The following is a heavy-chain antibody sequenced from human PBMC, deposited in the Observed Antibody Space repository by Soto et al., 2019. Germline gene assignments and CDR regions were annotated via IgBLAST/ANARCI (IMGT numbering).Heavy chain of an antibody. V-gene: IGHV4-39*02. J-gene: IGHJ4*02. D-gene: IGHD3-22*01. Sequence: QLQLQESGPGLVKPSETLSLTCTVSGGSISSSSYYWGWIRQPPGKGLEWIGSIYYSGSTYYNPSLKSRATISVDTSKNQFALKLSSVTAADTAVYYCAREVDYYDSSGYPIDYWGQGTLVTVSS. CDR2: IYYSGST. CDR1: GGSISSSSYY. CDR3: AREVDYYDSSGYPIDY.